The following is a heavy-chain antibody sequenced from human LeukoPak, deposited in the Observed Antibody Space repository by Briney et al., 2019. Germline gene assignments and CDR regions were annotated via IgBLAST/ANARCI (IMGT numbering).Heavy chain of an antibody. CDR3: ARDRGSYSDY. J-gene: IGHJ4*02. Sequence: GGSLRLSCAASGLTFSSYWMHWVRHAPGKGLVWVSRVNTDGSTPTYADSVKGRFTISRDNAKNTLYVQMYILRAEDTAVYYCARDRGSYSDYWGQGTLVTVSS. D-gene: IGHD3-16*01. CDR1: GLTFSSYW. CDR2: VNTDGSTP. V-gene: IGHV3-74*01.